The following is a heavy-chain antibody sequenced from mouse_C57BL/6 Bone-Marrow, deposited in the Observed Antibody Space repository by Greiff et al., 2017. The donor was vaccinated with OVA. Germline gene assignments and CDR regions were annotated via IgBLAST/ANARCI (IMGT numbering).Heavy chain of an antibody. CDR2: ISYDGSN. D-gene: IGHD1-1*01. J-gene: IGHJ2*01. CDR1: GYSITSGYY. Sequence: ESGPGLVKPSQSLSLTCSVTGYSITSGYYWNWIRQFPGNKLEWMGYISYDGSNNYNPSLKNRISITRDTSKNQFFLKLNSVTTEDTATYYCARGRDYYGSSLDYWGQGTTLTVSS. CDR3: ARGRDYYGSSLDY. V-gene: IGHV3-6*01.